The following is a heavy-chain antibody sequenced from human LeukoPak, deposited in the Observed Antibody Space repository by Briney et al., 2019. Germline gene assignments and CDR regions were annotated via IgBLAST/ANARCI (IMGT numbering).Heavy chain of an antibody. D-gene: IGHD3-3*01. Sequence: ASVKVSCKASGYTFTNFDINWVRQASGQGLEWVGWMNPNSGSTGYAQKFQGRVTMTRNTSIGTAYMELSSLRSDDTAVYYCARAILGMIIRAFDPWGQGTLVTVSS. J-gene: IGHJ5*02. CDR2: MNPNSGST. V-gene: IGHV1-8*01. CDR3: ARAILGMIIRAFDP. CDR1: GYTFTNFD.